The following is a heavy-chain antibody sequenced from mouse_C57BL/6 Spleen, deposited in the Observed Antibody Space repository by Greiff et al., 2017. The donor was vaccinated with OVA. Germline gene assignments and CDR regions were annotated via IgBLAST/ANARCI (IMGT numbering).Heavy chain of an antibody. D-gene: IGHD1-1*01. CDR3: ARQTSSGYFDY. J-gene: IGHJ2*01. CDR2: IYPGDGDT. V-gene: IGHV1-82*01. CDR1: GYAFSSSW. Sequence: VQLQESGPELVKPGASVKISCKASGYAFSSSWMNWVKQRPGKGLEWIGRIYPGDGDTNYNGKFKGKATLTADKSSSTAYMQLSSLTSEDSAVYFCARQTSSGYFDYWGQGTTLTVSS.